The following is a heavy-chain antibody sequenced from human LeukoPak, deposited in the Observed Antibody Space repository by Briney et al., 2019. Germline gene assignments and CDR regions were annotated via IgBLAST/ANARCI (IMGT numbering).Heavy chain of an antibody. J-gene: IGHJ4*02. Sequence: GGSLRLSCAASGFIFTNYGMSWVRQGPGKGLHWVSTISGSGGSTFYADSVKGRFTISRDNSKNTLYLQMNSLRAEDTAVYYCAKDRIVLMVYATFDYWGQGTLVTVSS. CDR3: AKDRIVLMVYATFDY. V-gene: IGHV3-23*01. D-gene: IGHD2-8*01. CDR2: ISGSGGST. CDR1: GFIFTNYG.